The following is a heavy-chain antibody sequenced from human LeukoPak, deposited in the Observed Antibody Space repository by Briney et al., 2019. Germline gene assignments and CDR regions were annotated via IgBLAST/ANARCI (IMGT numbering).Heavy chain of an antibody. CDR3: AKDAQRGFDYSNSLES. CDR2: IWNDGSDK. Sequence: GGSRRLSCVTSGFTFSHYDMHWVRQAPGKGLEWVAVIWNDGSDKYYGDSVKGRFTISRDNAKKTVYLQMNSLRVEETAVYYGAKDAQRGFDYSNSLESWGQGALVTVSS. D-gene: IGHD4-11*01. CDR1: GFTFSHYD. V-gene: IGHV3-33*06. J-gene: IGHJ4*02.